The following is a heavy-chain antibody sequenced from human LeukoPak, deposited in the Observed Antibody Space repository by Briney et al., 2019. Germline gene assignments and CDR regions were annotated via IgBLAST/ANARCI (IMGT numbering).Heavy chain of an antibody. J-gene: IGHJ4*02. CDR2: IYYSGST. CDR3: ARHAYYGSGSYYFDF. Sequence: SETLSLTCTVSGGSISSYYWSWIRQPPGKGLEWIGYIYYSGSTNYNPSLKSRVTISVDTSKNQFSLQLNSVTAADTAVYYCARHAYYGSGSYYFDFWGQGTLVTVSS. CDR1: GGSISSYY. V-gene: IGHV4-59*08. D-gene: IGHD3-10*01.